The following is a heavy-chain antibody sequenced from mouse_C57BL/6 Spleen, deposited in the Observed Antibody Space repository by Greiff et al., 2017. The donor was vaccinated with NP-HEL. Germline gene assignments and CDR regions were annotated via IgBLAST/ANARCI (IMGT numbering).Heavy chain of an antibody. CDR1: GFTFSSYA. J-gene: IGHJ3*01. CDR2: ISDGGSYT. Sequence: EVKLVESGGGLVKPGGSLKLSCAASGFTFSSYAMSWVRQTPEKRLEWVATISDGGSYTYYPDNVKGRFTISRDNAKNNLYLQMSHLKSEDTAMYYCARSFYYGNDEGFAYWGQGTLVTVSA. V-gene: IGHV5-4*03. D-gene: IGHD2-2*01. CDR3: ARSFYYGNDEGFAY.